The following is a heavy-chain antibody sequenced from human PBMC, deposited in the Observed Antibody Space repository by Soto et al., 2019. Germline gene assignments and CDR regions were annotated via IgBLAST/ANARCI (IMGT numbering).Heavy chain of an antibody. J-gene: IGHJ4*02. CDR1: GYTFTSYA. V-gene: IGHV1-3*01. CDR3: ARDLGYNWNLSDY. Sequence: SVKVSCKASGYTFTSYAIHWVRQAPGQRLEWMGWVNAGNGNTKYSQKLQGRVTITRDTSARTAYMELSSLRSEDTAVYYCARDLGYNWNLSDYWGQGTLVTVS. D-gene: IGHD1-20*01. CDR2: VNAGNGNT.